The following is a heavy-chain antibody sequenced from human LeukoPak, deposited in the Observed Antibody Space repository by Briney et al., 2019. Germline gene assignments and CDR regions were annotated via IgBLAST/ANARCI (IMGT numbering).Heavy chain of an antibody. V-gene: IGHV3-30*02. J-gene: IGHJ6*03. CDR2: IRYDGSYE. D-gene: IGHD5-24*01. CDR1: GFTFNSYG. CDR3: AKDGGLHLYYYYNYMDI. Sequence: GGSLRLSCAASGFTFNSYGMHWVRQAPGKGLEWVAFIRYDGSYEYYADSVKGRFTISRDNSKTTLYLQMNSLRSEDTAVYYCAKDGGLHLYYYYNYMDICGKGTTVTVSS.